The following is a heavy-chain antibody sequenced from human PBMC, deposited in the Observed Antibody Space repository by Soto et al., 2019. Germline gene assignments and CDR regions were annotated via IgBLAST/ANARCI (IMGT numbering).Heavy chain of an antibody. CDR2: IDWKGRTT. CDR1: GFILDNYG. D-gene: IGHD1-20*01. CDR3: ARGVGSNWYGVDV. J-gene: IGHJ6*02. V-gene: IGHV3-20*04. Sequence: EVQLVVSGGGVVRPGGSLRLSCVTSGFILDNYGMSWVRQAPGKGLEWVADIDWKGRTTGYSDSVKGRFTISRDNAKNSLYLQMNSLRAEDTAFYYCARGVGSNWYGVDVWGQGTTVTVSS.